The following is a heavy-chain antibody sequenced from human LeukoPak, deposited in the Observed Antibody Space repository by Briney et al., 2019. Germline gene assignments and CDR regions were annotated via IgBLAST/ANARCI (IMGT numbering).Heavy chain of an antibody. CDR1: GGSISSSSYY. D-gene: IGHD5-18*01. J-gene: IGHJ3*02. CDR3: ATVDTAVVGVFAFDI. CDR2: IYYSGST. V-gene: IGHV4-39*07. Sequence: SETLSLTCTVSGGSISSSSYYWGWIRQPPGKGLEWIGSIYYSGSTYYNPSLKSRVTISVDTSKNQFSLKLSSVTAADTAVYYCATVDTAVVGVFAFDIWGQGTMVTVSS.